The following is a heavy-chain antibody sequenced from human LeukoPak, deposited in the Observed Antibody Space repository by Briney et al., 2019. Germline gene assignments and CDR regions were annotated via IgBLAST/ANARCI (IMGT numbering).Heavy chain of an antibody. CDR1: GGSISSSSYY. CDR3: ASYYGHDAFDI. CDR2: IYYSGST. J-gene: IGHJ3*02. D-gene: IGHD3-10*01. V-gene: IGHV4-39*01. Sequence: PSETLSLTCTVSGGSISSSSYYWGWIRQPPGKGLEWIGGIYYSGSTYYNPSLKSRVTISVDTSKNQFSLKLSSVTAADTAVYYCASYYGHDAFDIWGQGTMVTVSS.